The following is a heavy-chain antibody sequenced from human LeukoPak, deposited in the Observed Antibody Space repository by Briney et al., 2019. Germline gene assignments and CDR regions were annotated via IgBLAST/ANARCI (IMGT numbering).Heavy chain of an antibody. J-gene: IGHJ4*02. Sequence: GGSLRLSCAASGFTFSSYGMSWVRQAPGKGLEWVANIKQDGSEKYYVDSVKGRFTISRDNAKNSLYLQMNSLRAEDTAVYYCARDLRDFWSDKYYFDYWGQGTLVTVSS. CDR1: GFTFSSYG. D-gene: IGHD3-3*01. CDR2: IKQDGSEK. CDR3: ARDLRDFWSDKYYFDY. V-gene: IGHV3-7*01.